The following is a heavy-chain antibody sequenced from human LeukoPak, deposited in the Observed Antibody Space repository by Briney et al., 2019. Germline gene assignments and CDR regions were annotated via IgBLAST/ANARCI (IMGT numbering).Heavy chain of an antibody. J-gene: IGHJ4*02. CDR1: GYTFTIYY. V-gene: IGHV1-46*01. D-gene: IGHD6-19*01. CDR2: INPSGGST. Sequence: ASVKVSCKASGYTFTIYYMHWVRQAPGQGLERMGIINPSGGSTSYAQKFQGRVTMTRDTSTSTVYMELSSLRSQDTAVYYCARGDSSGWYQDYFDYWGQGTLVTVSS. CDR3: ARGDSSGWYQDYFDY.